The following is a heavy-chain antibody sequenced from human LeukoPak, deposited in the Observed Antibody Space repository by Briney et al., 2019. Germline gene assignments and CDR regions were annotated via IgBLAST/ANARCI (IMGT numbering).Heavy chain of an antibody. V-gene: IGHV4-61*02. CDR3: AREGTREYPHWYFDL. D-gene: IGHD2-2*01. CDR1: GGSISSGSYY. J-gene: IGHJ2*01. CDR2: IYTSGST. Sequence: SETLSLTCTVSGGSISSGSYYWSWIRQPAGKGLEWIGRIYTSGSTNYNPSLKSRVTISVDTSKNQFSLKLISVTAADTAVYYCAREGTREYPHWYFDLWGRGTLVTVSS.